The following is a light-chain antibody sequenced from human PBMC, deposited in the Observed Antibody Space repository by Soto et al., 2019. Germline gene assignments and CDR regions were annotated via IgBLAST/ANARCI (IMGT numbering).Light chain of an antibody. CDR1: QSIGKH. J-gene: IGKJ1*01. V-gene: IGKV1-39*01. CDR3: QQGYTSAIT. Sequence: DIQMTQSPSSLSASVGDRVTITCRASQSIGKHLNWYQQKPGKATKFLIYAASNLQSGVTSRFSGSGSGTDFTLTVNSLQPEDFATYYCQQGYTSAITFGQGTKVDI. CDR2: AAS.